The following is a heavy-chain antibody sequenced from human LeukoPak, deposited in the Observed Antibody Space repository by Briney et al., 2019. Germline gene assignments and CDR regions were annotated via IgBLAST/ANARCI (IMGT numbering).Heavy chain of an antibody. Sequence: SETLSLTCTVSGGSISSSSYYWGWIRQPAGKGLEWIGRIYTSGSTFYNPSLKSRVTISVDTSKNQFSLKLTSVTAADTAVYYCARLMSTIDSWGQGTLVTVSS. D-gene: IGHD5-24*01. V-gene: IGHV4-61*02. CDR2: IYTSGST. J-gene: IGHJ4*02. CDR3: ARLMSTIDS. CDR1: GGSISSSSYY.